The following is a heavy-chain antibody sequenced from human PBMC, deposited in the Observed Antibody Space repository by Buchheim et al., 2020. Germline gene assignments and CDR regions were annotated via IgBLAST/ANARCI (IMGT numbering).Heavy chain of an antibody. V-gene: IGHV3-23*01. CDR2: ISDSGSPT. J-gene: IGHJ4*02. Sequence: EVLLLESGGGLIQPGGSLRLSCVGSGFNFNNYYMTWVRQAPGKGLEWVATISDSGSPTWYTDSVKGRLTISRDNSKSTVVLQINSPRAEDTAVYYCATKTALHSWGQGTL. D-gene: IGHD1-1*01. CDR1: GFNFNNYY. CDR3: ATKTALHS.